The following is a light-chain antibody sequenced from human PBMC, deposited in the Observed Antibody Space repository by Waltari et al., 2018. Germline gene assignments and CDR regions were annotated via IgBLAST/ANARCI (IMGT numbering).Light chain of an antibody. CDR3: ASFTGNVV. V-gene: IGLV2-14*03. CDR1: SSDVGGYNY. Sequence: QSALTQPASVSGSPGQSITISCTGTSSDVGGYNYVSWYQHNPGKAAKLLIYDVDYRPSCVSTRVSGSKPVHPSALTISGLQAVDEAVYYCASFTGNVVFGGGTKLTGL. CDR2: DVD. J-gene: IGLJ2*01.